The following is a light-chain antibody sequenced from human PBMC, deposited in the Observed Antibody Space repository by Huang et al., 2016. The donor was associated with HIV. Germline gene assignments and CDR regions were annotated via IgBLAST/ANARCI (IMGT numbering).Light chain of an antibody. CDR2: DVF. CDR1: QDISNY. V-gene: IGKV1-33*01. Sequence: DIQMTQSPSSLSASVGDRVTITCRTSQDISNYLNWYQQKPGKATRLLIYDVFNLETGVPSRFSGSGSGTDFTLTISSLQPEDIATYYCQRYGNLPPLAFGGGTKVEI. J-gene: IGKJ4*01. CDR3: QRYGNLPPLA.